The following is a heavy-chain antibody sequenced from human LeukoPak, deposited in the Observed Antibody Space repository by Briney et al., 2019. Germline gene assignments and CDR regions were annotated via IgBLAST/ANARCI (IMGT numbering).Heavy chain of an antibody. CDR3: ARRAADDAFDL. Sequence: PSQTLSLTCTVSGGSISSYYWSWIRQPPGKGLEWIGYIYYSGSTNYNPSLKSRVAISLDRIKNQFSLKLTSVTAADTAVYYCARRAADDAFDLWGQGTLVTVSS. CDR1: GGSISSYY. CDR2: IYYSGST. V-gene: IGHV4-59*08. J-gene: IGHJ3*01.